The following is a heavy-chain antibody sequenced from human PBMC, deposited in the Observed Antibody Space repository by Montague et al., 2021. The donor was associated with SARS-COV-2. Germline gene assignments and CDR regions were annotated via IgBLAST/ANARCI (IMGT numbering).Heavy chain of an antibody. V-gene: IGHV3-23*01. CDR3: AKDSYDYGLGYGLDV. J-gene: IGHJ6*02. CDR2: SSGSDGGT. CDR1: GFTFSNYA. D-gene: IGHD3-10*01. Sequence: SLRLSCAASGFTFSNYAMNWVRQAPGKGLEWVSGSSGSDGGTCYADSVKGRFTISRDNSKKVLYLQMNSLRAEDTALYYCAKDSYDYGLGYGLDVWGQGTTVTVSS.